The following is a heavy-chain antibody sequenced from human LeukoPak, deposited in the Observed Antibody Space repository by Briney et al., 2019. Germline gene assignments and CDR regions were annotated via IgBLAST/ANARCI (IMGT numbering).Heavy chain of an antibody. J-gene: IGHJ5*02. D-gene: IGHD2-2*02. CDR3: ARGDIVVLPAGIPHNWFDP. CDR1: GYTLTELS. V-gene: IGHV1-24*01. Sequence: GASVKVSCKVSGYTLTELSMHWVRQAPGKGLEWMGGFDPEDGETIYAQKFQGRVTMTRDTSISTAYMELSRLRSDDTAVYYCARGDIVVLPAGIPHNWFDPWGQGTLVTVSS. CDR2: FDPEDGET.